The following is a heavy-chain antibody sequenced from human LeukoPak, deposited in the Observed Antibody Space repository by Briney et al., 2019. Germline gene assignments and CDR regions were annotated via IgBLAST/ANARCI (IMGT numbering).Heavy chain of an antibody. D-gene: IGHD4-17*01. Sequence: PGGSLRLSCAASGFTFSSYAMSWVRQAPGKGLEWVSAISGSGGSTYYADSVKGRFTISRDNPKNTLYLQVNSLRAEDTAVYYCARSHDYGDAFDIWGQGTMVTVSS. J-gene: IGHJ3*02. CDR2: ISGSGGST. V-gene: IGHV3-23*01. CDR3: ARSHDYGDAFDI. CDR1: GFTFSSYA.